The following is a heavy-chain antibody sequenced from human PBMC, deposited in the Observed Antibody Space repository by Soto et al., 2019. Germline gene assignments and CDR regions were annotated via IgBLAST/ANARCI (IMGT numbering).Heavy chain of an antibody. D-gene: IGHD1-1*01. J-gene: IGHJ4*02. CDR1: GGPFNNYG. CDR3: ARHRATGTTTGMDY. Sequence: QVQLVQSGAEVKKPASSVKVSCKASGGPFNNYGISWVRQAPGQGLEWMGGIVPVFGTTNYAQKFQGRVTITADEYTSTGYMELSSLRSEDTSVYYCARHRATGTTTGMDYWGQGTLVTVSS. CDR2: IVPVFGTT. V-gene: IGHV1-69*12.